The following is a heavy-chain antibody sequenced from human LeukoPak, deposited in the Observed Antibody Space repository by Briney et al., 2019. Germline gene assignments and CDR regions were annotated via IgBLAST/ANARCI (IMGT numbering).Heavy chain of an antibody. Sequence: SVKVSCKASGGTFNSYTISWVRQAPGQGLEWMGGIIPIFGSANYAQKFQGRVTITADESTSTAYMELSSLRSEDTAVYYCAIGYSYEVDVWGKGTTVTISS. CDR1: GGTFNSYT. CDR2: IIPIFGSA. J-gene: IGHJ6*04. D-gene: IGHD5-18*01. CDR3: AIGYSYEVDV. V-gene: IGHV1-69*13.